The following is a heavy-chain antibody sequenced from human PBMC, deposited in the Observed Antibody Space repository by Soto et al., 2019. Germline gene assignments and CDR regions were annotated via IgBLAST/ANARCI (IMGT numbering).Heavy chain of an antibody. J-gene: IGHJ4*02. CDR3: ARRGGVYYFDY. V-gene: IGHV4-61*01. D-gene: IGHD2-8*02. CDR1: GGSVSSGSYY. CDR2: IYYSGST. Sequence: SETLSLTCTVSGGSVSSGSYYWSWIRQPTGKGLEWIGYIYYSGSTNYNPSLKSRVTISVDTSKNQFSLKLSSVTAADTAVYYCARRGGVYYFDYWGQGTLVTVSS.